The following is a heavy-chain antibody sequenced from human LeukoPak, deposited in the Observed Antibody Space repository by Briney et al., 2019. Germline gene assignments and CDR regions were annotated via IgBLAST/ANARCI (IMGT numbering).Heavy chain of an antibody. D-gene: IGHD5-24*01. J-gene: IGHJ6*03. V-gene: IGHV3-7*03. CDR3: ARGPRPSEIYYYYMDV. CDR1: GFTFSSYW. Sequence: GGSLRLSCAASGFTFSSYWMSWVRQAPGKGLEWVANIKQDGSEKYYVDSVKGRFTISRDNARNSLYLQMNSLRAEDTAVYYCARGPRPSEIYYYYMDVWGKGTTVTISS. CDR2: IKQDGSEK.